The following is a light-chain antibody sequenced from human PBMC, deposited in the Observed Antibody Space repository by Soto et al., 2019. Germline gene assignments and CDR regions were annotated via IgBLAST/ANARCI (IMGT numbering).Light chain of an antibody. CDR1: SSDVGKYSY. V-gene: IGLV2-14*01. CDR3: SSFTTSSTWV. CDR2: GVS. Sequence: QSALTQPASVSGSPGQSIAISCTGTSSDVGKYSYVSWFQQYPGNAPKLMIYGVSNRPSGVSNRFSGSKSGNTASLTISGLQGEDEADYYCSSFTTSSTWVFGGGTKVTVL. J-gene: IGLJ3*02.